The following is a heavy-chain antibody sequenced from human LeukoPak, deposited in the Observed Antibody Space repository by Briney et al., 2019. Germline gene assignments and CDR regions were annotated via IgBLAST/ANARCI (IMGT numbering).Heavy chain of an antibody. J-gene: IGHJ3*02. CDR1: GGSISSYY. CDR2: IYTSGST. Sequence: SETLSLTSTVSGGSISSYYWSWIRQPAGKGREWIGRIYTSGSTNYNPSLKSRVTMSVDTSKNQFSLKLSSVTAADTAVYYCASSAVDAFDIWGQGTMVTVSS. CDR3: ASSAVDAFDI. V-gene: IGHV4-4*07.